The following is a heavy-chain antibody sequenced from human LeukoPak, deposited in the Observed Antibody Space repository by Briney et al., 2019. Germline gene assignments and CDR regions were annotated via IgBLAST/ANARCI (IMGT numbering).Heavy chain of an antibody. Sequence: GASVKVSCKASGYTFTGYYMHWVRQAPGQGLEWMGWINPNSGGTNYAQKLQGRVTMTTDTSTSTAYMELRSLRSDDTAVYYCARAGYDYVWGSYLPYYFDYWGQGTLVTVSS. CDR1: GYTFTGYY. V-gene: IGHV1-2*02. J-gene: IGHJ4*02. CDR2: INPNSGGT. D-gene: IGHD3-16*02. CDR3: ARAGYDYVWGSYLPYYFDY.